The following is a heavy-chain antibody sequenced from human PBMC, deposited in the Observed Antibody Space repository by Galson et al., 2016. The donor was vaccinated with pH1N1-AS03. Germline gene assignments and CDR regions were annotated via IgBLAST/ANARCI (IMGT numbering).Heavy chain of an antibody. D-gene: IGHD3-3*01. J-gene: IGHJ4*02. CDR3: AGPYDVWSGYPSFDY. CDR1: GGSITINY. Sequence: SETLSLTCTVSGGSITINYWIWIRQPPGKGLEWIGYISYSGFTNYNPSLKSRVTISVDTSKNQSSLKLSSVTAADTAVYFCAGPYDVWSGYPSFDYWGQGTLVTVSS. V-gene: IGHV4-59*01. CDR2: ISYSGFT.